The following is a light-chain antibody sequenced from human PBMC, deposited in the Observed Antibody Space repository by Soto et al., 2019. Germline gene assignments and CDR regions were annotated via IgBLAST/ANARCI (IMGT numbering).Light chain of an antibody. CDR3: QQYYSYPRT. V-gene: IGKV1-8*01. J-gene: IGKJ1*01. CDR1: PGISSY. Sequence: AIRMTQSPSSFSASTGDRVTITCRASPGISSYLAWYQQKPGKAPKLLIYAASTLQSGVPSRFSGSGSGTDFTLTISCLQSEDFATYYWQQYYSYPRTFGQGTEVEIK. CDR2: AAS.